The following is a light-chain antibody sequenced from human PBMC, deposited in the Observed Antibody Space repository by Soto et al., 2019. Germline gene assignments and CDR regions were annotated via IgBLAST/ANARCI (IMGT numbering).Light chain of an antibody. CDR1: SSNIGAGYD. CDR2: GNS. Sequence: QSVLTQPPSVSGAPGQRVTISCTGSSSNIGAGYDVHWYQQLPGTAPKLLIYGNSNRPSGVPDRFSGSKSGTSASLAITGLQAEDEADYYCQSYDSSHVFGTGTQLTVL. J-gene: IGLJ1*01. CDR3: QSYDSSHV. V-gene: IGLV1-40*01.